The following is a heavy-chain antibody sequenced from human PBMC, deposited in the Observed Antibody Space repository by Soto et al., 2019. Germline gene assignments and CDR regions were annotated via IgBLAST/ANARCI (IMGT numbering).Heavy chain of an antibody. V-gene: IGHV1-18*01. D-gene: IGHD3-10*01. Sequence: QVQLVQSGAEVKKPGASVKVSCKASGYTFTSYGISWVRQAPGQGLEWMGWISAYNGNTNYAQKLQGRVTMTTDTSTSTDYMEMRRLRSDDTVVYYCAIFPITMLRGARLGYYGMDVWGQGTTVTVSS. J-gene: IGHJ6*02. CDR2: ISAYNGNT. CDR3: AIFPITMLRGARLGYYGMDV. CDR1: GYTFTSYG.